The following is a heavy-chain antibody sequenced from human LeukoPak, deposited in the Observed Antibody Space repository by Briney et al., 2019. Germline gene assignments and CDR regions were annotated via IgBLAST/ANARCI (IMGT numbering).Heavy chain of an antibody. D-gene: IGHD3-22*01. J-gene: IGHJ4*02. V-gene: IGHV1-18*01. CDR2: ITAYNGDT. CDR1: GYTFTSYG. Sequence: ASVKVSCKASGYTFTSYGINWVRQAPGQGLEWAGWITAYNGDTNYAQGVQGRITLTADTSTGTAHMELRSLSSDDTAVYYCALARSGSVAGPSDYWGQGTLVTVSS. CDR3: ALARSGSVAGPSDY.